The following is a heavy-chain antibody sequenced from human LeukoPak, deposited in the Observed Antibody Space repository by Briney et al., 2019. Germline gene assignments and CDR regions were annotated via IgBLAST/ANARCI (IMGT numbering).Heavy chain of an antibody. CDR2: ITCSQGRT. J-gene: IGHJ5*02. V-gene: IGHV3-23*01. D-gene: IGHD1-14*01. CDR3: TKDPNRAYIGAFDP. Sequence: GGSLRLSCEASGFTFSSFAMTWVRQAPGKGLEWVACITCSQGRTYNTDAVKGRFTISRDNSQNTLYITMTRLSAADTPVHYCTKDPNRAYIGAFDPWGQGTLVTASS. CDR1: GFTFSSFA.